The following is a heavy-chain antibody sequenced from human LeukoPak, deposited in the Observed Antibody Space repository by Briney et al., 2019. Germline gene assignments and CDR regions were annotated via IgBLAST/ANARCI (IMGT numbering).Heavy chain of an antibody. V-gene: IGHV1-18*01. D-gene: IGHD5-12*01. CDR1: GYTFTSYG. CDR2: VSVYNVNT. CDR3: ARDYSGYDGFDY. Sequence: ASVKVSCKASGYTFTSYGISWVRQAPGQGLEWMGWVSVYNVNTNYAQKLQGRVTMTTDTSTSTVYMELRSLRSDDTAVYYCARDYSGYDGFDYWGQGTLVTVSS. J-gene: IGHJ4*02.